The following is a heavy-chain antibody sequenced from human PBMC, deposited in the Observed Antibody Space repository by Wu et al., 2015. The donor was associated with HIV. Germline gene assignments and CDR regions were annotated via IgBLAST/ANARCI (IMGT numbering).Heavy chain of an antibody. CDR2: INPSGGST. V-gene: IGHV1-46*03. CDR1: GYTFTSYY. D-gene: IGHD1-26*01. J-gene: IGHJ5*02. CDR3: AREGSIVGATFGPGNWFDP. Sequence: QVQLVQSGAEVKKPGASVKVSCKASGYTFTSYYMHWVRQAPGQGLEWMGIINPSGGSTSYAQKFQGRVTMTRDTSTSTVYMELSSLRSEDTAVYYCAREGSIVGATFGPGNWFDPWGQGTLVTVSS.